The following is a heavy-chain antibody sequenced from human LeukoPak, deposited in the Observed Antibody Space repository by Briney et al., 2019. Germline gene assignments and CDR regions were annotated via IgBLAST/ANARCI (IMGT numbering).Heavy chain of an antibody. CDR3: ARGRGMTTVTRVYFGY. J-gene: IGHJ4*02. CDR1: GYTFTSYY. V-gene: IGHV1-46*01. CDR2: INPSGGST. Sequence: ASVKVSCKASGYTFTSYYMHWVRQAPGQGLEWMGIINPSGGSTSYAQKFQGRVTMTRDTSTSTVYMELSSLRSEDTAVYYCARGRGMTTVTRVYFGYWGQGTLVTVSS. D-gene: IGHD4-11*01.